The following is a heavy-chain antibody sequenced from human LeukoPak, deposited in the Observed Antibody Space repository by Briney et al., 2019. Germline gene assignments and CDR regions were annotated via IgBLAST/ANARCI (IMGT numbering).Heavy chain of an antibody. CDR3: ARDPYSSGRYYFDD. J-gene: IGHJ4*02. D-gene: IGHD6-19*01. CDR2: IRYDGSDT. V-gene: IGHV3-30*02. CDR1: GFTFSTYG. Sequence: GESLKISCAASGFTFSTYGMHWVRQAPGEGLEWVALIRYDGSDTYYAASVKGRFTISRDNSKNTLYLQMNSLRGEDTAVYYCARDPYSSGRYYFDDWGQGTLVTVSS.